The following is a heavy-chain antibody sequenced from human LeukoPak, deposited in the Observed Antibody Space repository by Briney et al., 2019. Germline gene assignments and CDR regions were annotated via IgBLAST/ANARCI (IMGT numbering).Heavy chain of an antibody. CDR2: IWYDGSNK. J-gene: IGHJ4*02. V-gene: IGHV3-33*01. CDR3: ARAVGPFDY. CDR1: GFTFSTYG. D-gene: IGHD3/OR15-3a*01. Sequence: GGSLRLSCAASGFTFSTYGMHWVRQAPGKGLEWVAVIWYDGSNKLYGDSVKGRFTISRDNSENMLYLQMNGLRAEDTAVYYCARAVGPFDYWGQGTLVTVSS.